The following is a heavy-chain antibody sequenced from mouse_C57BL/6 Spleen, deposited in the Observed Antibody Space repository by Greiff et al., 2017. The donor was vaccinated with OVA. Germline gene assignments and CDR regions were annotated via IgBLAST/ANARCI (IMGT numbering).Heavy chain of an antibody. J-gene: IGHJ4*01. CDR2: ISYSGST. D-gene: IGHD3-1*01. V-gene: IGHV3-1*01. Sequence: VQLKESGPGMVKPSQSLSLTCTVTGYSITSGYDWHWIRHFPGNKLEWMGYISYSGSTNYNPSLKSRISITHDTSKNHFFLKLNSVTTEDTATYYCARAPTAYYAMDYWGQGTSVTVSS. CDR1: GYSITSGYD. CDR3: ARAPTAYYAMDY.